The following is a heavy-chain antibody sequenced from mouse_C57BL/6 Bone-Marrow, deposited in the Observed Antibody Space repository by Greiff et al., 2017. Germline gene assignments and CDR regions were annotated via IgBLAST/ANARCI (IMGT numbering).Heavy chain of an antibody. V-gene: IGHV1-81*01. Sequence: VKLVESGAELARPGASVKLSCKASGYTFTSYGISWVKQRTGQGLEWIGEIYPRSGNTYYNEKFKGKATLTADKSSSTAYMELRSLTSEDSAVYFCARGALGWFAYWGQGTLVTVSA. CDR2: IYPRSGNT. CDR1: GYTFTSYG. D-gene: IGHD4-1*01. J-gene: IGHJ3*01. CDR3: ARGALGWFAY.